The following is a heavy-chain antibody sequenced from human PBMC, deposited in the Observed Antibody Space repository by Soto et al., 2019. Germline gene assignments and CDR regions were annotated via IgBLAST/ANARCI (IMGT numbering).Heavy chain of an antibody. CDR1: GSSFSTYY. CDR3: ARDLQYSRLFYCMDV. CDR2: INHSGST. V-gene: IGHV4-34*01. Sequence: SETLSLTCAVYGSSFSTYYWSWLRQPPGKGLEWIGEINHSGSTSYNPSLNGRVTISVDTSKKQFSLNLNSVTAADTAVYYCARDLQYSRLFYCMDVWGQGTTVTVSS. D-gene: IGHD6-13*01. J-gene: IGHJ6*02.